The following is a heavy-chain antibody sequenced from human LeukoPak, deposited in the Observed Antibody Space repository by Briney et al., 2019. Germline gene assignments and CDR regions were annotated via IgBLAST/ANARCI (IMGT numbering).Heavy chain of an antibody. CDR2: INPNSGGT. J-gene: IGHJ4*02. Sequence: ASVKVSCKASGYTFTGYYMHWVRQAPGQGLEWMGWINPNSGGTNYAQKFQGRVTMTRDTSISTAYMELSRLRSDDTAVYYCAREGVDYIAAAGDFDYWGQGTLVTVSS. D-gene: IGHD6-13*01. CDR1: GYTFTGYY. CDR3: AREGVDYIAAAGDFDY. V-gene: IGHV1-2*02.